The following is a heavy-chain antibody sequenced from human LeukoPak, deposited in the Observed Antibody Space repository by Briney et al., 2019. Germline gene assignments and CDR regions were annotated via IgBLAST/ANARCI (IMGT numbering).Heavy chain of an antibody. V-gene: IGHV3-21*01. CDR2: ISSGSSYT. CDR3: ARGDKYIAFSPPLQGFDY. Sequence: GGSLRLSCAASGFTFSSYSMNWVRQAPGKGLEWVSPISSGSSYTYFADSVKGRFTISRDNAKNSLYLQMNSLRAEDTAVYYCARGDKYIAFSPPLQGFDYWGQGTLVTVSS. CDR1: GFTFSSYS. D-gene: IGHD3-3*02. J-gene: IGHJ4*02.